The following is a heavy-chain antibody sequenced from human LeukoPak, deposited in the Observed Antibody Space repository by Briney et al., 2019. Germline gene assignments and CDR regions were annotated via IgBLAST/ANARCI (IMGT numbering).Heavy chain of an antibody. CDR3: ARDHLGGMDV. Sequence: PGGSLRLSCAASGFTFSSYWMNWVRQAPGKGLEWVANIKQDGSEKDYVDSVKGRFTISRDNAKNSLYLQMKSLRAEDTAVYYCARDHLGGMDVWGQGTTVTVSS. CDR1: GFTFSSYW. D-gene: IGHD3-16*01. CDR2: IKQDGSEK. J-gene: IGHJ6*02. V-gene: IGHV3-7*05.